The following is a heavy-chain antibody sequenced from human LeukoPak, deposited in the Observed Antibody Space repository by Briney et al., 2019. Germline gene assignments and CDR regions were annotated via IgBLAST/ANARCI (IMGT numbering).Heavy chain of an antibody. J-gene: IGHJ6*03. V-gene: IGHV3-7*03. Sequence: GGSLRLSCAASEFTFFTYSMSWVRQAPGKGLEWVANIKQDGSEKYYVDSVKGRFTISRDNAKNSLYLQMNSLRAEDTAVYYCARARYYYYMDVWGKGTAVTISS. CDR2: IKQDGSEK. CDR3: ARARYYYYMDV. CDR1: EFTFFTYS.